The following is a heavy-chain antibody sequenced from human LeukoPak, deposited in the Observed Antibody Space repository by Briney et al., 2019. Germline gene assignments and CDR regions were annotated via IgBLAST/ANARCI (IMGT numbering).Heavy chain of an antibody. D-gene: IGHD3-22*01. Sequence: GGSLRLSCAASGFTFSSYDMHWVRQAPGKGLEWVTVISYDGSNKYYADSVKGRFTIPRDNSKNTLYLQMNSLRAEDTAVYYCARDRDYYDTAYHFDYWGQGTLVTVSS. J-gene: IGHJ4*02. CDR3: ARDRDYYDTAYHFDY. CDR2: ISYDGSNK. CDR1: GFTFSSYD. V-gene: IGHV3-30-3*01.